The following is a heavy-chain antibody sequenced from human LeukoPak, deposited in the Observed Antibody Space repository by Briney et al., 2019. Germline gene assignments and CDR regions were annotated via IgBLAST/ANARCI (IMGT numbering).Heavy chain of an antibody. J-gene: IGHJ4*02. Sequence: SETLSLTCTVSGGSISSGSYYWSWIRQPAGKGLEWIGRTYTSGSTNYNPSLKSRVTISVDTSKNQFSLKLSSVTAADTAVYYCARHVEMDIVVVPAALDYWGQGTLVTVSS. CDR2: TYTSGST. V-gene: IGHV4-61*02. D-gene: IGHD2-2*03. CDR1: GGSISSGSYY. CDR3: ARHVEMDIVVVPAALDY.